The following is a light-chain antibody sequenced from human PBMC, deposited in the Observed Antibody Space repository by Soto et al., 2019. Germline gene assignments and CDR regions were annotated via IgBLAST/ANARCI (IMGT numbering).Light chain of an antibody. Sequence: QSVPTQPPSVSGSPGQSVTISCTVTSSDVGDYEHVSWYQQAPGTAPKLIIFDVTNRPSGVPDRFSGSKSGNTPSLTIFGLQAEDEADYYCSLYTSSSTWVFGGGTKLTVL. CDR3: SLYTSSSTWV. V-gene: IGLV2-18*01. CDR2: DVT. J-gene: IGLJ3*02. CDR1: SSDVGDYEH.